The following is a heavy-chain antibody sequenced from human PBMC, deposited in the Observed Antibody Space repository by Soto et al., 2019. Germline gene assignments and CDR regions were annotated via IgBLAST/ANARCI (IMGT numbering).Heavy chain of an antibody. Sequence: QVQLVQSGAEVKKPGASVKVSCEASGYTFTSYDINWVRQATGQGLEWMGWMNPNSGNTGYAQRFQGRQTLTRNTSISTAYMALSSLRSDDTAVYYCGRSTNDYGDRHWRQGTLVTVSS. CDR3: GRSTNDYGDRH. J-gene: IGHJ4*02. D-gene: IGHD4-17*01. CDR1: GYTFTSYD. V-gene: IGHV1-8*01. CDR2: MNPNSGNT.